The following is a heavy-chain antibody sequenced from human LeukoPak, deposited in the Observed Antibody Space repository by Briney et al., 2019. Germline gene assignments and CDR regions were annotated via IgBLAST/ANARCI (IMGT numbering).Heavy chain of an antibody. Sequence: GRSLRLSCAVSGFTFDDHAMHWVRQAPGKGLEWVSGISWSSDSIGYADSVEGRFTISRDNANNSLYLQMNSLRAEDTALYYCARDVSAEAGQIQAFDIWGQGTMVTVSS. V-gene: IGHV3-9*01. CDR2: ISWSSDSI. CDR1: GFTFDDHA. CDR3: ARDVSAEAGQIQAFDI. D-gene: IGHD6-25*01. J-gene: IGHJ3*02.